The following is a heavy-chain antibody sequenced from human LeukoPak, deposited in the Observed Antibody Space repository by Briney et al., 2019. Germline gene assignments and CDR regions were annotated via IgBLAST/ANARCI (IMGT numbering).Heavy chain of an antibody. V-gene: IGHV1-8*03. J-gene: IGHJ4*02. CDR2: MNPNSGST. D-gene: IGHD6-6*01. CDR1: GYTFTIYD. CDR3: ARGGSSSTLAS. Sequence: ASVKVSCKASGYTFTIYDINWGRQATGQGREWMGWMNPNSGSTGYAQKFHGRVTVTRNTSISTAYMELSSLRHEDTAVYYCARGGSSSTLASSGQGTLVTVSS.